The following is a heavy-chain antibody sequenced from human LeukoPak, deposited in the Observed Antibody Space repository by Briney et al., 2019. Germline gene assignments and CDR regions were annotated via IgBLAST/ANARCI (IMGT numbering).Heavy chain of an antibody. CDR3: ARAPSEIGGYYPEYFRH. Sequence: GGSLRLSCAASGFTFSSYWMHWVRQAPGKGLVWVSRIKSDGSTNYADSVKGRFTISRDNAKDTLSLQMNSLRAEDTGVYYCARAPSEIGGYYPEYFRHWGQGTLVTVSS. J-gene: IGHJ1*01. CDR1: GFTFSSYW. V-gene: IGHV3-74*01. D-gene: IGHD3-22*01. CDR2: IKSDGST.